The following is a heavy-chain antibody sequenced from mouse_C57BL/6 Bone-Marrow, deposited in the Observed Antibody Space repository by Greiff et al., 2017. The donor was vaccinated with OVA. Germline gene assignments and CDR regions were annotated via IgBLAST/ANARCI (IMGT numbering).Heavy chain of an antibody. J-gene: IGHJ2*01. CDR2: IYPGSGST. Sequence: QVQLQQSGAELVKPGASVKMSCKASGYTFTSYWITWVKQRPGQGLEWIGDIYPGSGSTNYNEKFKSKATLTVDTSSSTAYMQLSSLTSEDSAVYYCARKGYYSNYVYFDYWGQGTTLTVSS. V-gene: IGHV1-55*01. CDR3: ARKGYYSNYVYFDY. D-gene: IGHD2-5*01. CDR1: GYTFTSYW.